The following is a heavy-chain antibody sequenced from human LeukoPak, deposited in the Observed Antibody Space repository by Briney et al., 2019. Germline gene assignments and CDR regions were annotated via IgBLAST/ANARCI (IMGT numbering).Heavy chain of an antibody. CDR3: AKAAVTGYFDL. D-gene: IGHD2-21*02. CDR1: GYTFTGYY. V-gene: IGHV1-2*06. Sequence: ASVKVSCKASGYTFTGYYMHWVRQTPGQGLEWMGRINPNSGGTNFAQKVQGRVTMTRDTSTSTAYMEVSRLRSDDTAIYFCAKAAVTGYFDLWGRGTPVTVSS. CDR2: INPNSGGT. J-gene: IGHJ2*01.